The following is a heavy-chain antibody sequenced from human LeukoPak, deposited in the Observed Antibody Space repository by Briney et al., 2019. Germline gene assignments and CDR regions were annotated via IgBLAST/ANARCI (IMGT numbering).Heavy chain of an antibody. Sequence: PSETLSLTCTVSGGWGGDYYWSWIRQPPGKGLEWIGRIYTSGSTNYNPSLKSRVTISVDTSKNQFSLKLSSVTAADTAVYYCARGAYYMDVWGKGTTVTVSS. CDR2: IYTSGST. CDR1: GGWGGDYY. J-gene: IGHJ6*03. CDR3: ARGAYYMDV. V-gene: IGHV4-4*08.